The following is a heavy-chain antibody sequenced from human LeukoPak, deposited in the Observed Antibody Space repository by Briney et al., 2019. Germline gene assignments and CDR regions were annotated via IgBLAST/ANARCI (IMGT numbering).Heavy chain of an antibody. Sequence: PSETLSLTCAVYGGSFSGYYWSWIRQPPGKGLEWIGEINHSGSTNYNPSLKSRVTISVDTSKNQFSLKLSSVTAADTAVYYCAAIPSYCSSTSCHDYWGQGTTVTVSS. V-gene: IGHV4-34*01. CDR2: INHSGST. D-gene: IGHD2-2*01. J-gene: IGHJ4*03. CDR1: GGSFSGYY. CDR3: AAIPSYCSSTSCHDY.